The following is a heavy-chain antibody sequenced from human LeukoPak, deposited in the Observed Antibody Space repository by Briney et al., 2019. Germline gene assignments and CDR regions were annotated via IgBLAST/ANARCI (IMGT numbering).Heavy chain of an antibody. CDR2: INQDGGEK. CDR1: GFTLRGSW. V-gene: IGHV3-7*01. J-gene: IGHJ4*02. D-gene: IGHD3-16*01. Sequence: GSLRPSCAASGFTLRGSWMSWVRQAPGKGLEWVASINQDGGEKYSLDSVKGRFTISRDNTKSSLYLQMNSLRAEDTAMYYCARYRHLYYWGQGTLVTVSS. CDR3: ARYRHLYY.